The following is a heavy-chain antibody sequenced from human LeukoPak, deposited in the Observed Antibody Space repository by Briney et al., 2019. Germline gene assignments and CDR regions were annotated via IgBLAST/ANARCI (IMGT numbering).Heavy chain of an antibody. CDR1: GGSFSGYY. CDR2: INHSGST. CDR3: ARGRGDY. J-gene: IGHJ4*02. Sequence: SETLSLTCAVYGGSFSGYYWSWIRQPPGKGLEWIGEINHSGSTNYNPSLKSRVTISVDTSKNQFSLKLSSVTAADTAVYYCARGRGDYRGQGTLVTVSS. V-gene: IGHV4-34*01.